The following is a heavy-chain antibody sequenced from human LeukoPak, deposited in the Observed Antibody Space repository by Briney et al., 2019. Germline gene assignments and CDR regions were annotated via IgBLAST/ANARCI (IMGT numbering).Heavy chain of an antibody. D-gene: IGHD3-16*01. V-gene: IGHV3-7*01. Sequence: GGSLRLSCVASGFTFGNHFMSWVRRAPGGGLEWVANIKPGGSIKFHADSVKGRFTISRDNARNSVYLQMNSLRGEDTAVYYCARAVDVADYWGQGTLVAVSS. J-gene: IGHJ4*02. CDR1: GFTFGNHF. CDR3: ARAVDVADY. CDR2: IKPGGSIK.